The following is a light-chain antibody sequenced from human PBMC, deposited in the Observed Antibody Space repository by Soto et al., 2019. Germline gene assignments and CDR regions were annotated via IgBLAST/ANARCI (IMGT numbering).Light chain of an antibody. CDR2: GNT. V-gene: IGLV1-40*01. CDR1: SSNIGAGYD. Sequence: QPVLTQPPSVSGAPGQRVTISCTGSSSNIGAGYDVHWYQQFPGTAPKLLIFGNTNRPSGVPDRFSGSKSGTSASLAITGLQAEDEADYYCQSYDSSLSGRYVFGTGTKLTVL. CDR3: QSYDSSLSGRYV. J-gene: IGLJ1*01.